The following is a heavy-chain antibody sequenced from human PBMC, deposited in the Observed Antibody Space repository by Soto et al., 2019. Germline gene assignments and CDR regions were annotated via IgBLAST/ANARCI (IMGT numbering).Heavy chain of an antibody. CDR2: IIPLYGTV. CDR1: GGTFNSYG. J-gene: IGHJ4*02. V-gene: IGHV1-69*06. D-gene: IGHD3-10*01. Sequence: QAHLAQSGAEVKKPGSSVTVSCKASGGTFNSYGISWVRQAPGQGLDWMGVIIPLYGTVNYAQKIQGTVSITADKSTSTAYMDLNRLRSDDTAVYYCARVRVIRGVIPSHFGLWGQGTQVTVSS. CDR3: ARVRVIRGVIPSHFGL.